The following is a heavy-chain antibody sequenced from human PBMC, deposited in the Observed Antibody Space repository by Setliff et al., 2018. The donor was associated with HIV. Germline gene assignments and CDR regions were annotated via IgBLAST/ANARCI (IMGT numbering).Heavy chain of an antibody. D-gene: IGHD2-2*01. J-gene: IGHJ6*02. CDR1: GGSISSDNW. V-gene: IGHV4-4*02. CDR3: ARGHCSGTNCYGVDYYGMDV. Sequence: SETLSLTCAVSGGSISSDNWWTWVRQPPGKGLEWIGEIYHSEYTNYNASLKSRVSMSVDKSKIQFSLKLTSVTAADTAVYYCARGHCSGTNCYGVDYYGMDVWGQGTTVTVSS. CDR2: IYHSEYT.